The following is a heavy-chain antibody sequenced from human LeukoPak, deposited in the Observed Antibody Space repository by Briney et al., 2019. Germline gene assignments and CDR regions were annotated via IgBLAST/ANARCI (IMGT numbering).Heavy chain of an antibody. V-gene: IGHV3-23*01. D-gene: IGHD3-9*01. CDR1: GFTFSSYA. J-gene: IGHJ5*02. CDR2: ISGSGGST. Sequence: GGSLRLSCAASGFTFSSYAMSWVRQAPGKGLEWVSAISGSGGSTYYAGSVKGRFTISRDNSKNTLYLQMNSLRAEDTAVYYCANGAYYDILTGYYKSWGQGTLVTVSS. CDR3: ANGAYYDILTGYYKS.